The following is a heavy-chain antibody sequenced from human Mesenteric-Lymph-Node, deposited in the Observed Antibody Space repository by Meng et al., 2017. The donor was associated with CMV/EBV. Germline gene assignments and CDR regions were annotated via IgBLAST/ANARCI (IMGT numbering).Heavy chain of an antibody. D-gene: IGHD3-10*01. Sequence: CAASGFNFSNYAMTWVRQAPEKGLEWVSTITGSGDLTYYPDSVKGRFTISRDNSKNTLYLQMDSPRAEDTAVYYCAKPAFGSGNYYNYWGQGTLVTVSS. V-gene: IGHV3-23*01. CDR2: ITGSGDLT. CDR3: AKPAFGSGNYYNY. CDR1: GFNFSNYA. J-gene: IGHJ4*02.